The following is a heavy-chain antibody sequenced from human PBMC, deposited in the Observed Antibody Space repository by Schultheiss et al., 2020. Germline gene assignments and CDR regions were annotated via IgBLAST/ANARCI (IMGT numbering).Heavy chain of an antibody. CDR2: IGTAGDT. CDR3: AFLRDYDSSGYIADYFDY. CDR1: GFTFSSYD. Sequence: WGSLRLSCAASGFTFSSYDMHWVRQATGKGLEWVSAIGTAGDTYYPGSVKGRFTISRDNAKNSLYLQMNSLRAEDTAVYYCAFLRDYDSSGYIADYFDYWGQGTLVTVSS. D-gene: IGHD3-22*01. J-gene: IGHJ4*02. V-gene: IGHV3-13*01.